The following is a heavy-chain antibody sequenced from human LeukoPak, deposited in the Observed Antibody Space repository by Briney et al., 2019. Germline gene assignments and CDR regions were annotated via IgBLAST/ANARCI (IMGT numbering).Heavy chain of an antibody. V-gene: IGHV4-59*08. CDR3: ARHFTYYYGSSGYPRDAFDI. D-gene: IGHD3-22*01. J-gene: IGHJ3*02. CDR2: IYYSGST. CDR1: GGSTSGYY. Sequence: SETLSLTCTAPGGSTSGYYWSWIRKSPGKGLVWIGYIYYSGSTNYNPSLKSRVTISEDMSKNKFSLNLSSVSAADAALYYCARHFTYYYGSSGYPRDAFDIWGQGTMVTVSS.